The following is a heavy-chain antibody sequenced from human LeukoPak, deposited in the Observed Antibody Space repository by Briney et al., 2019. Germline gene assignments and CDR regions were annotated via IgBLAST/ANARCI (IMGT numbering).Heavy chain of an antibody. CDR3: ARGRGVGSGKEMTRKGAFDI. Sequence: SETLSLTCAVYGGSFSGYYWSWIRQPPGKGLEWIGEINHSGSTNYSPSLKSRVTISVDTSKNQFSLKLSSVTAADTAVYYCARGRGVGSGKEMTRKGAFDIWGRGTMVTVSS. V-gene: IGHV4-34*01. CDR1: GGSFSGYY. J-gene: IGHJ3*02. D-gene: IGHD2-15*01. CDR2: INHSGST.